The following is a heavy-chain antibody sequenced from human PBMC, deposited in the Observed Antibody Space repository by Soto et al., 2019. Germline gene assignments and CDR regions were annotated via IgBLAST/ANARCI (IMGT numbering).Heavy chain of an antibody. CDR2: ISAYNGNT. D-gene: IGHD6-19*01. CDR3: AYSSGPLGYYGTDV. V-gene: IGHV1-18*01. CDR1: GYTFTSYG. Sequence: SVKVSCKASGYTFTSYGISWVRQAPGQGLEWMGWISAYNGNTNYAQKLQGRATMTTDTSTSTAYMELRSLRSDDTAVYYCAYSSGPLGYYGTDVWGQGTTVTVSS. J-gene: IGHJ6*02.